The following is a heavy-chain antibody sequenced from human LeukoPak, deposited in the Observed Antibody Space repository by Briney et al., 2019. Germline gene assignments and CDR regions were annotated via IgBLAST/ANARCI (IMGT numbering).Heavy chain of an antibody. CDR3: ASTVRFLEWLSY. CDR1: GFTFSDYY. V-gene: IGHV3-11*04. J-gene: IGHJ4*02. Sequence: GGSLRLSCAASGFTFSDYYMSWIRQAPGKGLEWVSYISSSGSTMYYADSVKGRFTISRDNAKNSLYLQMNSLRAEDTAVYYCASTVRFLEWLSYWGQGTLVTVSS. D-gene: IGHD3-3*01. CDR2: ISSSGSTM.